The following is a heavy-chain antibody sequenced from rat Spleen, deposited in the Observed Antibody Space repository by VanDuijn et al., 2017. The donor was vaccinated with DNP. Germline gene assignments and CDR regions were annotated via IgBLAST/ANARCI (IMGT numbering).Heavy chain of an antibody. Sequence: EVQLQESGPGLVKPPHSLPLTCSVTGSPITSYSRGWLRKFPGNKMEWIGHISNSGSTSYNPSLKSRISITRDTSKNQFFLQLNSVTTEDTATYYCARQPTGMDYWGQGVMVIVSS. J-gene: IGHJ2*01. V-gene: IGHV3-1*01. D-gene: IGHD1-7*01. CDR1: GSPITSYS. CDR2: ISNSGST. CDR3: ARQPTGMDY.